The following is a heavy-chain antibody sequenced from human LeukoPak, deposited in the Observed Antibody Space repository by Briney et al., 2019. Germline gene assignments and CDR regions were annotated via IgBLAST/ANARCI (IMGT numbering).Heavy chain of an antibody. CDR1: SGSISSSSYY. CDR3: ARRPVPAAKGAYYFDY. V-gene: IGHV4-39*01. D-gene: IGHD2-2*01. CDR2: IYYSGST. Sequence: SPSETLSLTCTVSSGSISSSSYYWGWIRQPPGKGLEWIGSIYYSGSTYYNPSLKSRVTISVDTSKNQFSLKLSSVTAADTAVYYCARRPVPAAKGAYYFDYWGQGTLVTVSS. J-gene: IGHJ4*02.